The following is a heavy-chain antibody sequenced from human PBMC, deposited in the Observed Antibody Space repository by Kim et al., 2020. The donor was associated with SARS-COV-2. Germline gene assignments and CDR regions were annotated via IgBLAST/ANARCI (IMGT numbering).Heavy chain of an antibody. CDR1: GFTFSSYA. D-gene: IGHD3-22*01. Sequence: GGSLRLSCAASGFTFSSYAMSWVRQAPGKGLEWVSVIYSGGSSTYYADSVKGRFTISRDNSKNTLYLQMNSLRAEDTAVYYCAKGMADGIVVAHWGQGTLVTVSS. CDR3: AKGMADGIVVAH. CDR2: IYSGGSST. J-gene: IGHJ4*02. V-gene: IGHV3-23*03.